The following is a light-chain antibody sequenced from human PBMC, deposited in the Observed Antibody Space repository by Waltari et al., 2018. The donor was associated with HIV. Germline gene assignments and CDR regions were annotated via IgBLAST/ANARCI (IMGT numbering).Light chain of an antibody. J-gene: IGLJ2*01. V-gene: IGLV3-1*01. CDR1: KLGDKY. Sequence: SNELTQPPSVSVSPGQTASITCSGDKLGDKYVSWYQQRPGQSPVQLFYQDTQRPSGIPERFSVSNSGNTATLTISGAQAMDESDYYCQASDTWTVFGGGTKLTVL. CDR3: QASDTWTV. CDR2: QDT.